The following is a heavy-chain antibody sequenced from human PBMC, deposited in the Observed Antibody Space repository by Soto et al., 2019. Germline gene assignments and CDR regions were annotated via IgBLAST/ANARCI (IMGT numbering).Heavy chain of an antibody. V-gene: IGHV3-15*07. CDR2: IKSKIDGGTT. CDR1: GFTFSNAW. J-gene: IGHJ4*02. CDR3: TQRGRTSNYVD. Sequence: GGSLRLSCAASGFTFSNAWVNWVRQAPGKGLEWVGRIKSKIDGGTTDYAAPVKGRFTISRDDSKNTLYLQMDSLRTEDTAVYYCTQRGRTSNYVDWGQGTLVTVSS. D-gene: IGHD4-4*01.